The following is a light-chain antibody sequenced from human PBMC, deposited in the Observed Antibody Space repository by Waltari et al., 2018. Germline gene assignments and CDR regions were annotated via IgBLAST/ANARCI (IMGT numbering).Light chain of an antibody. Sequence: QSALTQPRSVSGSPGQSVPISCIGTRGDVGVYNYVSWYQHHSGQAPKLIIYDINKRPSGVPDRFSGSRSGNTASLTISRLQAEDEADYYCSSYAGSDTFVVLGGGTKVTVL. J-gene: IGLJ2*01. CDR1: RGDVGVYNY. V-gene: IGLV2-11*01. CDR3: SSYAGSDTFVV. CDR2: DIN.